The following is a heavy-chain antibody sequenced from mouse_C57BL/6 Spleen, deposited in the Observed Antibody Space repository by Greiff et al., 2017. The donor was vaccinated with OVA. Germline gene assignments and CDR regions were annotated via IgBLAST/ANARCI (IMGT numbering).Heavy chain of an antibody. J-gene: IGHJ1*03. CDR2: ISYSGST. Sequence: EVKLVESGPGMVKPSQSLSLTCTVTGYSITSGYDWHWIRHFPGNKLEWMGYISYSGSTNYNPSLKSRISITHDTSKNHFFLKLNSVTTEDTATYYCARDGGTTVDWYFGVWGTGTTVTVSS. CDR3: ARDGGTTVDWYFGV. D-gene: IGHD1-1*01. V-gene: IGHV3-1*01. CDR1: GYSITSGYD.